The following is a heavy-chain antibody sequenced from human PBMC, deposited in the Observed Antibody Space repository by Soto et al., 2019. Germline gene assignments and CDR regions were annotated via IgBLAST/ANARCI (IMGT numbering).Heavy chain of an antibody. Sequence: SETLSLTCAVYGGSFSGYYWSWIRQPPGKGLEWIGEINHSGSTNYNPSLKSRVTISVDTSKNQFALKLSSVTAADTAVYYCARDRRIAVARGFDPWGQGTLVTVS. CDR1: GGSFSGYY. J-gene: IGHJ5*02. CDR2: INHSGST. CDR3: ARDRRIAVARGFDP. D-gene: IGHD6-19*01. V-gene: IGHV4-34*01.